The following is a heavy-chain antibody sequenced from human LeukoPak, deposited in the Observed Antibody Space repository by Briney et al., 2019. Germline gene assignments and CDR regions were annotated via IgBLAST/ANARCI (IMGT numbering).Heavy chain of an antibody. CDR1: GDSVSSNSAA. CDR2: TYYRSKWCN. D-gene: IGHD4-17*01. CDR3: ARATEGAFDI. Sequence: SRTLSLTCAISGDSVSSNSAAWNWIRQSPSRGLEWLGRTYYRSKWCNDFVVSVKSLITIHPDTSKNQFSLQLNSVTPEDTAVYYCARATEGAFDIWGQGTMVTVSS. V-gene: IGHV6-1*01. J-gene: IGHJ3*02.